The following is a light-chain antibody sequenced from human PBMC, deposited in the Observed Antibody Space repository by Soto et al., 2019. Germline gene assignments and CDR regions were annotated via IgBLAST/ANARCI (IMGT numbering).Light chain of an antibody. Sequence: EIVLTQSPGTLSLSPGERATLSCRTSQSVRSSHLAWYQQKPGQAPRLLIYGTSSRATGIPDRFSGSGSGTDFTLTISRLEPEDFAVYYCQQYGSSITFGQGTRLEI. CDR2: GTS. CDR3: QQYGSSIT. CDR1: QSVRSSH. J-gene: IGKJ5*01. V-gene: IGKV3-20*01.